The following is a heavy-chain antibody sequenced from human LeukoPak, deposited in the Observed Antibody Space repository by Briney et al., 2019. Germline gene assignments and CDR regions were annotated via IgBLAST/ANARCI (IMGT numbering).Heavy chain of an antibody. D-gene: IGHD4-17*01. Sequence: GGSLRLSCSASGFTFSSYWMSWVRQAPGQGVEWVANIKHDGSEKYYVDSVKGRFTISRDNAKNSLYLQMNSLRAEDTAVYYCARDMATVTTGMDVWGQGTTVTVSS. J-gene: IGHJ6*02. V-gene: IGHV3-7*04. CDR1: GFTFSSYW. CDR3: ARDMATVTTGMDV. CDR2: IKHDGSEK.